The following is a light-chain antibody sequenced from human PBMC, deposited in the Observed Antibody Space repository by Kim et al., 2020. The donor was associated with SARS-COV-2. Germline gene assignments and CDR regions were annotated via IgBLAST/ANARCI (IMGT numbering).Light chain of an antibody. J-gene: IGLJ3*02. CDR3: QAWDNNIVL. CDR2: EDT. V-gene: IGLV3-1*01. Sequence: SVSPGQTASITCSGDKVGDKFVSWYQQRPGQSPLLVIHEDTKRPSGIPVRFSGSNSGDTATLTISGTQAMDEADYYCQAWDNNIVLFGGGTKLTVL. CDR1: KVGDKF.